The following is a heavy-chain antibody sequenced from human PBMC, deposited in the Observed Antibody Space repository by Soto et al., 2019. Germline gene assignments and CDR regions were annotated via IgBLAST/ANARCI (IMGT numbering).Heavy chain of an antibody. CDR3: TADVPNDIYPYDF. CDR1: GISLNYAW. CDR2: IKSKADGETV. Sequence: GGSLRLSCAVSGISLNYAWMSWVRQAPGKGLEWVGLIKSKADGETVDYAAAVKGRFTISRDDSKNTLYLQINGLKTEDTAVYYCTADVPNDIYPYDFWGPGTLVTVSS. V-gene: IGHV3-15*01. D-gene: IGHD3-9*01. J-gene: IGHJ4*02.